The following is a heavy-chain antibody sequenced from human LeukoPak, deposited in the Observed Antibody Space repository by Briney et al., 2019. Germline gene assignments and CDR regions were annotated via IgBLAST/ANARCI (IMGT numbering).Heavy chain of an antibody. CDR1: GFRFSHYG. D-gene: IGHD6-13*01. V-gene: IGHV3-30*02. J-gene: IGHJ6*03. CDR3: AKDFTPSSGWYNYYYMDV. CDR2: ILDVGEKE. Sequence: GGSLRLSCAASGFRFSHYGMTGVRQAPGKGLKWVAFILDVGEKEYYGDSVKGRFTISRDDSDNTVYLQMTSLRREDTAVYYCAKDFTPSSGWYNYYYMDVWGTGTAVIVSS.